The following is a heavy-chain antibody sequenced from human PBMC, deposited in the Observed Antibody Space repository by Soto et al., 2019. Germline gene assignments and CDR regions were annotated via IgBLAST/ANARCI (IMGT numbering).Heavy chain of an antibody. CDR2: FIPVYRTL. D-gene: IGHD3-3*01. V-gene: IGHV1-69*13. CDR3: ATGVIWIGYFTVDS. CDR1: GGSFGKSA. Sequence: SVKVSCKASGGSFGKSAINWVRQTPGQGLEWLGGFIPVYRTLNYAQKFQGRATITADESTGTAYMTLSSLASDDTAVYYCATGVIWIGYFTVDSWGQGTRVTVSS. J-gene: IGHJ4*02.